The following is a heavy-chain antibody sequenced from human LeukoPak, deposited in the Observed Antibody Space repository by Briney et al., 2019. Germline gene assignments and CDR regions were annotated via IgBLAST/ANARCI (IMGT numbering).Heavy chain of an antibody. Sequence: GASVKVSCKASGGTFSSYAISWVRQAPGQGLEWMGGIIPIFGTANYAQKFQGRVTITTDESTSTAYMELSSLRSEDTAVYYCARDNAPDYDILTGNHRVMDVWGKGTTVTVSS. V-gene: IGHV1-69*05. CDR2: IIPIFGTA. CDR1: GGTFSSYA. J-gene: IGHJ6*03. CDR3: ARDNAPDYDILTGNHRVMDV. D-gene: IGHD3-9*01.